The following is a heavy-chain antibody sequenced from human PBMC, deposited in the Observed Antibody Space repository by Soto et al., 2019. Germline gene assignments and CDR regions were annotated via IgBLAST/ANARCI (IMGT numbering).Heavy chain of an antibody. CDR2: ISAYNGNT. CDR1: GYTFTSYG. D-gene: IGHD6-19*01. J-gene: IGHJ4*02. V-gene: IGHV1-18*01. CDR3: ARDLVGYSSGSGY. Sequence: QVQLVQSGAEVKKPGASVKVSCKASGYTFTSYGISWVRQAPGQVLEWMGWISAYNGNTNYAQKLQGRGTMTTDTSTRTPYMELRSLASYDTAVYYCARDLVGYSSGSGYWGQGPIVAVSS.